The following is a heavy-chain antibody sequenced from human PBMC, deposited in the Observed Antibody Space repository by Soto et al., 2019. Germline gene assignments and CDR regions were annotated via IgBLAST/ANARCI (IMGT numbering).Heavy chain of an antibody. Sequence: SETLSLTCTVSGGSISSGDYYWSWVRQPPGKGLEWIGYIYYSGSTYYNPSLKSRVTISVDTSKNQFSLKLSSVTAADTAVYYCARGRLYYDILTGYPSDAFDIWGQGTMVTVS. CDR3: ARGRLYYDILTGYPSDAFDI. J-gene: IGHJ3*02. V-gene: IGHV4-30-4*01. D-gene: IGHD3-9*01. CDR2: IYYSGST. CDR1: GGSISSGDYY.